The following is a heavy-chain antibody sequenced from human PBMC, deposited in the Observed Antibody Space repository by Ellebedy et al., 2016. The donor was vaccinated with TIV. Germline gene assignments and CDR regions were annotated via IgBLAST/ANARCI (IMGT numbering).Heavy chain of an antibody. V-gene: IGHV3-74*01. D-gene: IGHD6-19*01. CDR2: INSDGSIT. J-gene: IGHJ6*02. Sequence: GESLKISCAASGFTFSYYWMHWVRQTPGKGLVWVSRINSDGSITSYADSMKGRFTISRDDAKNTLYLQMNSLRAEDTAVYYCARVEVGRSGPSYGMDVWGQGTSVTVSS. CDR3: ARVEVGRSGPSYGMDV. CDR1: GFTFSYYW.